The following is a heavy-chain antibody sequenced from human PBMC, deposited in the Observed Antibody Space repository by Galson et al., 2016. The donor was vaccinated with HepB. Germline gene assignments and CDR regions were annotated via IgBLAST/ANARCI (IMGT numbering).Heavy chain of an antibody. CDR1: GYTFTDHL. J-gene: IGHJ6*02. D-gene: IGHD2-15*01. CDR3: GRRRSLDV. Sequence: SVKVSCKASGYTFTDHLMHWVRQAPGQGLEWMGWINTNSGGTYYAQKFRGRVTMTRDMSISTAYMELSSLRSDDTAVYFCGRRRSLDVWGQGTTVTVSS. V-gene: IGHV1-2*02. CDR2: INTNSGGT.